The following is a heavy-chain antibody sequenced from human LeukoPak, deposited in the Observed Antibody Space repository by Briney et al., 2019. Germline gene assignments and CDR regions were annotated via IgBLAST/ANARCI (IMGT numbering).Heavy chain of an antibody. Sequence: SETLSLTCTVSGASISSGTYYWSWIRQLPGKGLEWIGCIFSSGSTYQNPSHKSRVTLSVDTSENQFSLKLNSVTAADTAVYYCARDYYVRNPGYYFDYWGQGILLTVSS. CDR1: GASISSGTYY. J-gene: IGHJ4*02. CDR3: ARDYYVRNPGYYFDY. V-gene: IGHV4-31*03. CDR2: IFSSGST. D-gene: IGHD4-23*01.